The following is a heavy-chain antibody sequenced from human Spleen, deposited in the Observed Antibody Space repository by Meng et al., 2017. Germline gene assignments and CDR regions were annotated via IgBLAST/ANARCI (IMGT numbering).Heavy chain of an antibody. CDR1: GYTFTGYY. D-gene: IGHD3-10*01. CDR2: INPNSGGT. Sequence: SVTVSCKASGYTFTGYYMHWVRQAPGQGLEWMGWINPNSGGTNYAQKCQGRVTMTRDTSISTAYMELSRLRSDDTAVYYRARPTLWFRVFDIWGQGTMVTVSS. J-gene: IGHJ3*02. CDR3: ARPTLWFRVFDI. V-gene: IGHV1-2*02.